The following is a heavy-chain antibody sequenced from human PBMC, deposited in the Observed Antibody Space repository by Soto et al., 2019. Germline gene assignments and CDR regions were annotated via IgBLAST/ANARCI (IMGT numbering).Heavy chain of an antibody. J-gene: IGHJ4*02. D-gene: IGHD6-19*01. V-gene: IGHV3-30*18. Sequence: SCKASGYTFTSFYMHWVRQAPGKGLEWVAVISYDGSNKFYADSVKGRFTISRDNSKNTLYLQVNSLRAEDTAMYYCAKDYGSGWTMGDFWGQGTLVTVSS. CDR2: ISYDGSNK. CDR1: GYTFTSFY. CDR3: AKDYGSGWTMGDF.